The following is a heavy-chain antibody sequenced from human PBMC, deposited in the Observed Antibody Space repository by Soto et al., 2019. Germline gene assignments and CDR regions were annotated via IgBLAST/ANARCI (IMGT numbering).Heavy chain of an antibody. Sequence: QVQLVQSGGEVKKPGASVKVSCKTSGYSFTTYGISWVRQAPGQGLEWRGWISGYNGNTHYAQKFQGRVSMTTDTATSKADKEMRSLRSADTAEYYCDREGPATYYYYGMDVWGQGTTGTVCS. J-gene: IGHJ6*02. CDR3: DREGPATYYYYGMDV. V-gene: IGHV1-18*01. CDR1: GYSFTTYG. CDR2: ISGYNGNT.